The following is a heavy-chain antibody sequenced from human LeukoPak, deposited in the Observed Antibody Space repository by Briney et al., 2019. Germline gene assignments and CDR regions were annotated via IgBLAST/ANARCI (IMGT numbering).Heavy chain of an antibody. CDR1: GGSFSGYY. D-gene: IGHD5-18*01. Sequence: SETLTLTCAVYGGSFSGYYWSWIRQPPGKGLEWIGEINHSGSTNYNPSLKSRVTISVDTSKNQFSLKLSSVTAADTAVYYCARCWSRLPFDYWGQGTLVTVSS. V-gene: IGHV4-34*01. J-gene: IGHJ4*02. CDR3: ARCWSRLPFDY. CDR2: INHSGST.